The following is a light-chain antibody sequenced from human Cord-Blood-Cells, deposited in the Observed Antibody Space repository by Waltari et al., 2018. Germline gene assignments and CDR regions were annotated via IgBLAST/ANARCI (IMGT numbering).Light chain of an antibody. Sequence: DIVMTQSPATLSVSPGERATLSCRASQSVSSNLAWYQQKPGQPPRLLIYGASTRATVIPARFSGSGSGTEFNLTLSSLQSEDFAVYYCQQYNNWPYTFGQGTKLEIK. CDR3: QQYNNWPYT. CDR1: QSVSSN. J-gene: IGKJ2*01. CDR2: GAS. V-gene: IGKV3-15*01.